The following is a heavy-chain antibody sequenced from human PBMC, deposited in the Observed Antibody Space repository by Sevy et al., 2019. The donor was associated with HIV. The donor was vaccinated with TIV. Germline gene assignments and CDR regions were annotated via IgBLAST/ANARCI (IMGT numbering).Heavy chain of an antibody. J-gene: IGHJ4*02. CDR1: GGSFSGYY. V-gene: IGHV4-34*01. D-gene: IGHD3-22*01. CDR2: INHSGST. Sequence: SETLSLTCAVYGGSFSGYYWSWIRQPPGKGLEWIGEINHSGSTNYNPSLKSRVTISVDTSKNQFYLKLSSVTAADTAVYYCARFAYYYDSSGYYSGYFDYWGQGTLVTVSS. CDR3: ARFAYYYDSSGYYSGYFDY.